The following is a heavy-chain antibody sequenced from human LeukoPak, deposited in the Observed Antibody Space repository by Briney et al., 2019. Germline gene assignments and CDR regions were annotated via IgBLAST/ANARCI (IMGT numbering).Heavy chain of an antibody. CDR1: GDTFTAHC. CDR2: IQPNSGGT. CDR3: VQDASGPYTGPDF. V-gene: IGHV1-2*02. J-gene: IGHJ4*02. D-gene: IGHD3-10*01. Sequence: ASVKVSCKASGDTFTAHCLHWVRQAPGQGLEWVGRIQPNSGGTNYAQKFQGRVTMTRDTSINTAYMELRRLGSDDTALYYCVQDASGPYTGPDFWGQGTLVTVSS.